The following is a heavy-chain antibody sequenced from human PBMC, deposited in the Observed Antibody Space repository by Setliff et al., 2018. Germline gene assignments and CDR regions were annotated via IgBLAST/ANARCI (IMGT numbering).Heavy chain of an antibody. J-gene: IGHJ3*02. CDR1: GGSISSSIW. CDR2: IYHTGST. Sequence: PSETLSLTCAVSGGSISSSIWWSWVRQAPGKGLEWIGEIYHTGSTNYNPSLKSRVNIAVDKSENQFSLRLSSVTATDTAVYYCARVRRITMIVVPPGVFDIWGQGIMVTVSS. V-gene: IGHV4-4*02. D-gene: IGHD3-22*01. CDR3: ARVRRITMIVVPPGVFDI.